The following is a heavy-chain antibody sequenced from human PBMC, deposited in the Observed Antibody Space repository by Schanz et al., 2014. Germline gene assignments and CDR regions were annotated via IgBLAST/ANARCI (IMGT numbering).Heavy chain of an antibody. CDR2: ISGSGGST. V-gene: IGHV3-23*04. CDR3: ARKMKLGVYGGKGHDSLDI. J-gene: IGHJ3*02. Sequence: EVQLVESGGGLVQPGGSLRLSCAASTFTFSSDWMSWVRQAPGKGLEWVSAISGSGGSTYYADSVTGRFTISRDNAKNTLYLQMNTLRAEDTAVYYCARKMKLGVYGGKGHDSLDIWGQGTMVTVSS. D-gene: IGHD4-17*01. CDR1: TFTFSSDW.